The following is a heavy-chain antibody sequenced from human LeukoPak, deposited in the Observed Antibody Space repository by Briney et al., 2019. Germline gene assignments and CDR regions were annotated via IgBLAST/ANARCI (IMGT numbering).Heavy chain of an antibody. CDR1: GGSFSGFY. Sequence: SETLSLTCAVYGGSFSGFYWSWIRQPPGKGLEWIGEINHSGSTNYNPSLKSRVTISVDTSKNQFSLMLSSVTAADTAVYYCARGIVNRAVAGTFGYWGQGTLVTVSS. J-gene: IGHJ4*02. CDR2: INHSGST. CDR3: ARGIVNRAVAGTFGY. D-gene: IGHD6-19*01. V-gene: IGHV4-34*01.